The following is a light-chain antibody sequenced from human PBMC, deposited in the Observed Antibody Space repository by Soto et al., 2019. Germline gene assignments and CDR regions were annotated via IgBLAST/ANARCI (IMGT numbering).Light chain of an antibody. V-gene: IGKV3-20*01. CDR1: QSVSSSY. CDR2: GAS. J-gene: IGKJ2*01. Sequence: EIMVTPSPGNMSLSPGERATLSCRASQSVSSSYLAWYQQKPGQAPRLLIYGASSRATGIPDRFSGIGSGTDFTLTISRLEPEDFAVYYCQQYGSSLYTFGQGTKLEIK. CDR3: QQYGSSLYT.